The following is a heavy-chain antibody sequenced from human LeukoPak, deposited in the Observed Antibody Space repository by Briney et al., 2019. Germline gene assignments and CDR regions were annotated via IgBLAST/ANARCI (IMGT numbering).Heavy chain of an antibody. CDR1: GFAFSSYW. Sequence: GGSLRLSCAASGFAFSSYWMSWVRQAPGKGLEWVANIKQDGSEKYYVDSVKGRFTISRDNAKNSLYLQMNSLRAEDTAVYYCARAGEQLVPVVDWFDPWGQGTLVTASS. CDR3: ARAGEQLVPVVDWFDP. CDR2: IKQDGSEK. V-gene: IGHV3-7*01. J-gene: IGHJ5*02. D-gene: IGHD6-6*01.